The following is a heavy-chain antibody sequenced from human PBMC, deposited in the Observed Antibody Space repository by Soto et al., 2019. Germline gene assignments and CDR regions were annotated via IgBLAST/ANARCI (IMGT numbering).Heavy chain of an antibody. J-gene: IGHJ6*02. CDR3: ATATISPVSATLYHYGMDV. V-gene: IGHV1-69*01. D-gene: IGHD6-25*01. CDR2: IMPVFHTT. CDR1: GGTFNNFA. Sequence: QVQLVQSGAEVKKPGSSVKVSCQASGGTFNNFAFTWVRQAPGQGLEWLGGIMPVFHTTNIAQTFQDRITVTADDFTTTAYMEMTSLRYDDTAVYYGATATISPVSATLYHYGMDVWGQGTTVTVSS.